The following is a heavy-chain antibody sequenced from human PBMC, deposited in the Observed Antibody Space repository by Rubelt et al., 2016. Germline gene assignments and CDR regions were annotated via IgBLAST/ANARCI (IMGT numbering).Heavy chain of an antibody. CDR1: GFTVSSNH. V-gene: IGHV3-66*01. CDR3: AKDVSGYDLSNYYYYYMDV. CDR2: IYSGGST. Sequence: CGGGLVQPGGSLRLSCAASGFTVSSNHMSWVRQAPGKGLEWVSLIYSGGSTYYADSVKGRFTISRDNSKNTVYLQMNSLRAEDTAVYYCAKDVSGYDLSNYYYYYMDVWGKGTTVTVSS. J-gene: IGHJ6*03. D-gene: IGHD5-12*01.